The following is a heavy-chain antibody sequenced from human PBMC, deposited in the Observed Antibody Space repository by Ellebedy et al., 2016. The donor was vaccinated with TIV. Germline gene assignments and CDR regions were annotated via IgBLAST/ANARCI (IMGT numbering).Heavy chain of an antibody. D-gene: IGHD3-10*01. V-gene: IGHV1-3*01. J-gene: IGHJ5*02. CDR1: GYTFTSYA. CDR3: ARDAIGPEGLLWFGELPPNWFDP. CDR2: INAGNGNT. Sequence: ASVKVSXKASGYTFTSYAMHWVRQAPGQRLEWMGWINAGNGNTKYSQKFQGRVTITRDTSASTAYMELSSLRSEDTAVYYCARDAIGPEGLLWFGELPPNWFDPWGQGTLVTVSS.